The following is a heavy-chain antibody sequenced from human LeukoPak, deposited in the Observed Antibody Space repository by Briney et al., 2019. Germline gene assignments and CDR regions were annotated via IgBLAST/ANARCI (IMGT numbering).Heavy chain of an antibody. CDR3: ATVPCVISSCSPDNWFDP. V-gene: IGHV1-2*02. J-gene: IGHJ5*02. CDR2: INPHSGGT. CDR1: GYTFTDYY. Sequence: ASVKVSCKASGYTFTDYYILWLRQAPGQGLEWVGWINPHSGGTNFAQRFQGRVTMTRDTSISTVYMELTRLTSDDTAVYYCATVPCVISSCSPDNWFDPWGQGTLDTVSS. D-gene: IGHD2-2*01.